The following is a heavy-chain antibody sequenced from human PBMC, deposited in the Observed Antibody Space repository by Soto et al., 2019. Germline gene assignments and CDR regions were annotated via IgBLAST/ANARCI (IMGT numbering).Heavy chain of an antibody. CDR3: AKDTGYLLSIAARPDATRSSNFDY. Sequence: GGSLRLSCAASGFTFSSYAMSWVRQAPGKGLEWVSAISGSGGSTYYADSVKGRFTISRDNSKNTLYLQMNSLRAEDTAVYYCAKDTGYLLSIAARPDATRSSNFDYWGQGTLVTVSS. J-gene: IGHJ4*02. CDR1: GFTFSSYA. V-gene: IGHV3-23*01. D-gene: IGHD6-6*01. CDR2: ISGSGGST.